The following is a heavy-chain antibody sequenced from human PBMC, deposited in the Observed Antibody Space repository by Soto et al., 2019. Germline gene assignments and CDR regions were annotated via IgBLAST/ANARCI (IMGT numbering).Heavy chain of an antibody. D-gene: IGHD1-1*01. J-gene: IGHJ6*02. CDR1: GFTFSSYA. CDR2: IRGRGDRT. Sequence: EVQLLESGGGLVQPGGSLRLSCAASGFTFSSYAMSWVRQAPGKGLEWVSVIRGRGDRTYYADSVKGRFTISRDNSKNPLYMQMTTLRAEDTAVYYCGKQQWTGTPYYDAMDVWGQGTTVTVSS. V-gene: IGHV3-23*01. CDR3: GKQQWTGTPYYDAMDV.